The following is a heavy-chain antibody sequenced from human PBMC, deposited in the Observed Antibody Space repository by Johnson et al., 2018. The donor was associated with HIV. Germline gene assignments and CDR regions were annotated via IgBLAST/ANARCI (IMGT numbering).Heavy chain of an antibody. Sequence: VQLVESGGGLVQPGGSLRLSCAASGFTFSSYWMTWVRQAPGKGLEWVANIKQDGSEKYYAASVKGRFTISRDNAKKSLYLQMNSLRVEDTAVYYCARKGSSGFGGIDAFDIWGQGTMVTVSS. V-gene: IGHV3-7*02. CDR1: GFTFSSYW. CDR3: ARKGSSGFGGIDAFDI. D-gene: IGHD3-22*01. J-gene: IGHJ3*02. CDR2: IKQDGSEK.